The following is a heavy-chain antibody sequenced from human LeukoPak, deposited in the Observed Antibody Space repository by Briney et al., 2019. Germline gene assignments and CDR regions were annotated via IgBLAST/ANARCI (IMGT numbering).Heavy chain of an antibody. Sequence: ASVKVSCKASGYTFTDYAMNWVRQAPGQGLEWMGWINTNTGNPTYAQGFTGRFVFSLDTSVSTAYLQISSLKAEDTAVYYCAKLGYCSGGSCYGFDYRGQGTLVTVSS. CDR1: GYTFTDYA. CDR3: AKLGYCSGGSCYGFDY. D-gene: IGHD2-15*01. J-gene: IGHJ4*02. V-gene: IGHV7-4-1*02. CDR2: INTNTGNP.